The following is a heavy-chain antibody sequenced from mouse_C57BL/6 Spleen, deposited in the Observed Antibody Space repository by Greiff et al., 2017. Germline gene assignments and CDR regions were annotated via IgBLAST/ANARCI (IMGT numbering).Heavy chain of an antibody. CDR2: IAPNSGGT. D-gene: IGHD2-3*01. J-gene: IGHJ1*03. Sequence: QVQLQQPGAELVKPGASVKLSCKASGYTFTSYWMHWVKQRPGRGLEWIGRIAPNSGGTKYNEKFKSKATLTVDKPSSTAYRQLSSLTSEDSAVYYCARTYDGYYWYFDVWGTGTTVTVSS. V-gene: IGHV1-72*01. CDR1: GYTFTSYW. CDR3: ARTYDGYYWYFDV.